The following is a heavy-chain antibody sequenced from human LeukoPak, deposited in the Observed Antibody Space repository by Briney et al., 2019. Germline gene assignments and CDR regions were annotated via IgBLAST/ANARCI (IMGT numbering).Heavy chain of an antibody. J-gene: IGHJ4*02. CDR3: ARDRGDCSSSTCYRPADC. V-gene: IGHV3-30-3*01. D-gene: IGHD2-2*01. Sequence: GGSLRLSCGVSGFTFSSYAMHWVRQAPGKGLEWVAIISYDVSNKHYADSVKGRFTISRDNSKNTLYLQMNSLRVEDTAVYYCARDRGDCSSSTCYRPADCWGQGTLVTVSS. CDR2: ISYDVSNK. CDR1: GFTFSSYA.